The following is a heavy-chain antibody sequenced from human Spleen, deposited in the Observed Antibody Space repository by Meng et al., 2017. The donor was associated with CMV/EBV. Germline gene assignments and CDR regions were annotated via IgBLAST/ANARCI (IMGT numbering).Heavy chain of an antibody. D-gene: IGHD3-22*01. Sequence: ASVKVSCKASGYTFTNYDINWVRQAAGQGLEWMGWVNPKTGNTGHAQKFQGRLTMTRDTSTNTAYMELNSLRSEDTAMYYCVTVGSRLYYYDSRGSHPRVYDYWGQGTLVTVSS. CDR1: GYTFTNYD. CDR3: VTVGSRLYYYDSRGSHPRVYDY. CDR2: VNPKTGNT. V-gene: IGHV1-8*01. J-gene: IGHJ4*02.